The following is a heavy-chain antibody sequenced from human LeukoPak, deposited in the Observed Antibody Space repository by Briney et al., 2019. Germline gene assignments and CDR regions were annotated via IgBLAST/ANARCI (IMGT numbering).Heavy chain of an antibody. V-gene: IGHV3-23*01. Sequence: PGESLRLSCAASGFTFSNYAMSCVRQAPGKGLEWVSAISDSGGHTYYADSVKGRFTVSRDNSKNTLYLQMNSLRAEDTAVYYCAKNRGYPSFDYWGQGTLVTVSS. CDR2: ISDSGGHT. CDR1: GFTFSNYA. J-gene: IGHJ4*02. D-gene: IGHD3-10*01. CDR3: AKNRGYPSFDY.